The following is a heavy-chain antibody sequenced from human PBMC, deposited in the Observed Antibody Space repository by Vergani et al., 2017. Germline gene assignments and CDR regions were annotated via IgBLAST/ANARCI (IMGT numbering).Heavy chain of an antibody. CDR1: GYTFTDYW. V-gene: IGHV5-51*01. D-gene: IGHD3-3*01. Sequence: EVPLVQSGAEVKKPGESLKISCEGSGYTFTDYWVGWVRQKPGKGLEWMGIIYPGDSDTRYSPSFQGQVTISADKSISTAYLQWSSLKASDTAMYYCARQQSYDFWSGYYHYYYYYMDVWGKGP. CDR2: IYPGDSDT. J-gene: IGHJ6*03. CDR3: ARQQSYDFWSGYYHYYYYYMDV.